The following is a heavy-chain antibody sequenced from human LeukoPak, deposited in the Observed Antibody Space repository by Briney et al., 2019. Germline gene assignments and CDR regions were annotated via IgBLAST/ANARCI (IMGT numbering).Heavy chain of an antibody. V-gene: IGHV4-38-2*02. D-gene: IGHD3-10*01. CDR3: ARSPSYLIFDY. CDR1: GYSICSGYY. CDR2: IYHSGST. Sequence: PSETLSLTCTVSGYSICSGYYWGWIRQPPGKRLEWIGNIYHSGSTYYNPSLKSRVTISADTSKNQFSLKLSSVTAADTAVYYCARSPSYLIFDYWGQGTLVTVSS. J-gene: IGHJ4*02.